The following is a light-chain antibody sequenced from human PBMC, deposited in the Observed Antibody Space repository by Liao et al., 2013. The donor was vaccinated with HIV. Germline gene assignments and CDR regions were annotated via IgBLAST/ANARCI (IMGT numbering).Light chain of an antibody. CDR1: NIGSKS. CDR3: QVWDRGPAL. CDR2: QDS. J-gene: IGLJ2*01. Sequence: SYVLTQPPSVSVAPGKTARITCVGNNIGSKSVHWYRQKPGQAPVLVIYQDSKRPSGIPGRFSGSSSGNTGTLTISGTQPMDEGDYYCQVWDRGPALFGGGTKLTVL. V-gene: IGLV3-21*01.